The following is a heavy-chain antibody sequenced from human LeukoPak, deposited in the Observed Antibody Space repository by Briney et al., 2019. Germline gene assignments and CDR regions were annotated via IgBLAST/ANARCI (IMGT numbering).Heavy chain of an antibody. CDR3: ARGYGSGSYGSDY. Sequence: SETLSLTCTVSGGSISDYYWSWIRQPAGKGLEWIGRIYTSGSTNYNPSLKSRVTMSVDTSKDQFSLKLSSVTAADTAVYYCARGYGSGSYGSDYWGQGTLVTVSS. CDR2: IYTSGST. V-gene: IGHV4-4*07. J-gene: IGHJ4*02. D-gene: IGHD3-10*01. CDR1: GGSISDYY.